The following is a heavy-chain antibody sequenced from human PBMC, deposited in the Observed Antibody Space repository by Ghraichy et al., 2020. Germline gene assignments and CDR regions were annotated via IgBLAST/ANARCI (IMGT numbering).Heavy chain of an antibody. Sequence: SETLSLTCSVSGDSISSSDHYWGWIRQPPGKNMEWIGTIYSSGSTFYNPSLKSRATMSVDTSKNNFSLNLTSVTAADTAMFYCARHPQGYLSGYKCDCGPXXXXDPGGQG. CDR1: GDSISSSDHY. V-gene: IGHV4-39*01. D-gene: IGHD2-15*01. J-gene: IGHJ5*02. CDR2: IYSSGST. CDR3: ARHPQGYLSGYKCDCGPXXXXDP.